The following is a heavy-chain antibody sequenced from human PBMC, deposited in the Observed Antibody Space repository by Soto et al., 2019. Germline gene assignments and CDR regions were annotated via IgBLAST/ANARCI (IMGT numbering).Heavy chain of an antibody. CDR3: AKDQSSSWSYYYYGMDV. CDR1: GFTFSSYA. CDR2: ISGSGGST. D-gene: IGHD6-13*01. V-gene: IGHV3-23*01. Sequence: PGGSLSLSCAASGFTFSSYAMSWVRQAPGKGLEWVSAISGSGGSTYYADSVKGRFTISRDNSKNTLYLQMNSLRAEDTAVYYCAKDQSSSWSYYYYGMDVWGQGTTVTVSS. J-gene: IGHJ6*02.